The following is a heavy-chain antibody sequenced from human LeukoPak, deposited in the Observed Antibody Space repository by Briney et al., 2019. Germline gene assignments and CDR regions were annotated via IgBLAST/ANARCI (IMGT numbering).Heavy chain of an antibody. Sequence: PGGSLRLSCVASGFTFGSYWMTWVRQAPGKGLEWVASMNQDGTEKYYVDSVKGRFTISRDNAKNSLYLQMNSLRAEDMAVYYCARKSYCCCCSCYSGDSTPFNYWGQGTLVTVSS. CDR1: GFTFGSYW. D-gene: IGHD2-15*01. V-gene: IGHV3-7*01. CDR2: MNQDGTEK. J-gene: IGHJ4*02. CDR3: ARKSYCCCCSCYSGDSTPFNY.